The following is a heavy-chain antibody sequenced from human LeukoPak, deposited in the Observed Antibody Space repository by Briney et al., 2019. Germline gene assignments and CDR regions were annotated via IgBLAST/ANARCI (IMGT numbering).Heavy chain of an antibody. CDR1: GITLSGYW. V-gene: IGHV3-74*01. Sequence: GGSLRLSCAASGITLSGYWIHWVRQAPGKGLVWVSRINFDGSDTSYADFVKGRFTISRDNAKNTLFPQMNSLRAEDTAVYYCTRSLMDWGQGIRVTVSS. CDR3: TRSLMD. CDR2: INFDGSDT. J-gene: IGHJ4*02. D-gene: IGHD3-16*01.